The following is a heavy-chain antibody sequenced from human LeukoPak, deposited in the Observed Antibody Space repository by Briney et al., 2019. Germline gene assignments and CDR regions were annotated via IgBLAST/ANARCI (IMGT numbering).Heavy chain of an antibody. CDR1: GVAISDYS. J-gene: IGHJ4*02. D-gene: IGHD1-7*01. CDR2: ISTTGST. Sequence: SETLSLTCSVSGVAISDYSWSWIRQPAGRDLEWIGRISTTGSTYFNPSLQSRVRMSVDSSKTHFSLRLSSVTAADTAVYYCARSPSTIGWNWGYYFDFWGQGHLVTVSS. V-gene: IGHV4-4*07. CDR3: ARSPSTIGWNWGYYFDF.